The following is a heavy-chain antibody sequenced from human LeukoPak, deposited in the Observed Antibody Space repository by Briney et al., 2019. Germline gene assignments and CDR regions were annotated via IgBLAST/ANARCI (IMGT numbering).Heavy chain of an antibody. V-gene: IGHV3-15*01. CDR2: IKSKTDDGTT. CDR3: TTNGVIGYYYYGLDG. Sequence: GGSLSLSCAASAFTFSNAWMRWVRPPPGGGREWVGRIKSKTDDGTTDYAAPVKHRFTISREKSNNTLYLQMNSLKTEDTAVYYCTTNGVIGYYYYGLDGWGQGATVTVSS. CDR1: AFTFSNAW. J-gene: IGHJ6*02. D-gene: IGHD3-16*02.